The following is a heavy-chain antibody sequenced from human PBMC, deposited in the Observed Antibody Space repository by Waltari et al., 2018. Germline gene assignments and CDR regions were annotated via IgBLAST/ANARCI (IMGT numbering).Heavy chain of an antibody. Sequence: QLQLQDSGPGLVKPPEPLSLTCPVPVGSLSSYYWRWIRQPAGKGLEWIGRIYTSGSTNYNPSLKSRVTISVDKSKNQFSLKLSSVTAADTAVYYCARNGREADDFDYWGQGTLVTVSS. CDR1: VGSLSSYY. J-gene: IGHJ4*02. CDR3: ARNGREADDFDY. D-gene: IGHD1-26*01. V-gene: IGHV4-4*07. CDR2: IYTSGST.